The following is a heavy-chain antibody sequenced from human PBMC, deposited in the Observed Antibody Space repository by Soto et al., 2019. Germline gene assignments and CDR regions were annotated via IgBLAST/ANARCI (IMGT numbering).Heavy chain of an antibody. Sequence: GGSLRLSCAASGFTFSNAWMSWVRQAPGKGLEWVGRIKSKTDGGTTDYAAPVKGRFTISRDDSKNTLYLQMNSLKTEDTAVYYCTTDEYGSESYPHWGQGTLVTVSS. J-gene: IGHJ4*02. CDR1: GFTFSNAW. V-gene: IGHV3-15*01. CDR3: TTDEYGSESYPH. CDR2: IKSKTDGGTT. D-gene: IGHD3-10*01.